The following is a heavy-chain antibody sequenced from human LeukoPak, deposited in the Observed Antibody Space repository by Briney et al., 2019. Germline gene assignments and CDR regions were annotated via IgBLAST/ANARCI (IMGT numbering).Heavy chain of an antibody. Sequence: PGGSLRLSCAASGFTFSSYWMHWVRQGPGKGLVWVSRINRDGSSTTYADSVKGRFTISRDNAKNTLYLQMNSLRAEDTAVYYCARDRHSGSYYGYFDYWGQGTLATVSS. V-gene: IGHV3-74*01. CDR3: ARDRHSGSYYGYFDY. J-gene: IGHJ4*02. CDR2: INRDGSST. CDR1: GFTFSSYW. D-gene: IGHD1-26*01.